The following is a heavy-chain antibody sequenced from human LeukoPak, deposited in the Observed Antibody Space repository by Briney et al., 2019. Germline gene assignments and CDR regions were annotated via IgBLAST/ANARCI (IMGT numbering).Heavy chain of an antibody. V-gene: IGHV4-61*02. CDR3: ARENYYDSSGPY. J-gene: IGHJ4*02. D-gene: IGHD3-22*01. CDR2: IYTSGST. CDR1: GGYISSGSYY. Sequence: SQTLCLTCTVSGGYISSGSYYWSWIRQPAGKGLEWIGRIYTSGSTNYNPSLKSRVTISVDTSKNQFSLKLSSVTAADTAVYYCARENYYDSSGPYWGQGTLVTVSS.